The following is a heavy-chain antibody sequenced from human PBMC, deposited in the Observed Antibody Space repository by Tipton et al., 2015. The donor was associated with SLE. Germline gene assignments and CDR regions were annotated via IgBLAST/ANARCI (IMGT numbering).Heavy chain of an antibody. V-gene: IGHV4-59*01. CDR2: IYNSGST. CDR1: GVSISSYY. J-gene: IGHJ3*02. Sequence: TLSLTCTVSGVSISSYYWSWIRQPPGKGLEWIGYIYNSGSTNYNPSLKSRVTISVDTSKNQFSLKLSSVTPADTAVYYCARGAAAADTGAFDSWGQGTMVTVSS. D-gene: IGHD6-13*01. CDR3: ARGAAAADTGAFDS.